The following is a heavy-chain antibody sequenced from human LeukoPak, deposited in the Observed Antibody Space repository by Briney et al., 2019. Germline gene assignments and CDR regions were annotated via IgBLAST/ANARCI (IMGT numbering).Heavy chain of an antibody. D-gene: IGHD3-10*01. CDR3: ARDRGEGFDP. Sequence: AGGSLRLSCAASGFTVSSNYMSWVRQAPGKGLEWVSVIYSGGSTYYTDSVKGRFTISRDNSKNTLYLQMNSLTAEDTAVYYCARDRGEGFDPWGQGTLVTVSS. V-gene: IGHV3-53*01. CDR1: GFTVSSNY. J-gene: IGHJ5*02. CDR2: IYSGGST.